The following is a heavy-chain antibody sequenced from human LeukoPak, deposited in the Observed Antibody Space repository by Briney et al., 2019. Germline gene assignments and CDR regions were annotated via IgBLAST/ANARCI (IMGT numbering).Heavy chain of an antibody. J-gene: IGHJ4*02. D-gene: IGHD5-24*01. Sequence: SETLSLTCTVSGGSVSSGSYYWSWIRQPPGKGLEWIGYIYYSGSTKYNPSLKSRVTISIDTSKNQFSLKLSSVTAADTAVYYCAREGDGYVFDYWGQGTLVTVSS. V-gene: IGHV4-61*01. CDR3: AREGDGYVFDY. CDR2: IYYSGST. CDR1: GGSVSSGSYY.